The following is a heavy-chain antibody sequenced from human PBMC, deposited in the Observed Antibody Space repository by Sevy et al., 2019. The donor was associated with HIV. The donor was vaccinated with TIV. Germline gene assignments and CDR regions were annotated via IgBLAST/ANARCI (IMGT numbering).Heavy chain of an antibody. J-gene: IGHJ6*02. CDR2: ISYEGSHK. CDR1: GFNFSNYG. V-gene: IGHV3-30*18. CDR3: AKDMLRLTMFGVVVEYYHYGLDV. D-gene: IGHD3-3*01. Sequence: GGSLRLSCAVSGFNFSNYGMEWVRQVPGKGLEWVALISYEGSHKYYADSVKGRFTISRDNSKNTVSLQMSSLRVEDTAVYYCAKDMLRLTMFGVVVEYYHYGLDVWGQGTMVTVSS.